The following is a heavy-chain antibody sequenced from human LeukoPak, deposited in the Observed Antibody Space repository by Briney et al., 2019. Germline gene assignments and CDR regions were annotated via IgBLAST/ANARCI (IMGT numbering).Heavy chain of an antibody. Sequence: SETLFLTCTVSGGSISSSSYYWGWIRQPPGKGLEWIGSIYYSGSTYYNPSLKSRVTISVDTSKNQFSLKLSSVTAADTAVYYCARLGYYGSGSYYIPSLGLSYFDYWGQGTLVTVSS. V-gene: IGHV4-39*01. CDR2: IYYSGST. CDR1: GGSISSSSYY. J-gene: IGHJ4*02. D-gene: IGHD3-10*01. CDR3: ARLGYYGSGSYYIPSLGLSYFDY.